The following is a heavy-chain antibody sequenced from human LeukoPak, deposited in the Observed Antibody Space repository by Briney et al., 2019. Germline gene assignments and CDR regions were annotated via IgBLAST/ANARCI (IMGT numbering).Heavy chain of an antibody. Sequence: SETLSLTCSVSGDSLSSSRYYGGWIRQSPGKGLDWIGSIYYSGSTYYNPSLKSRVTISLDTSKNQFSLKLTSVTAADTAVYYCATFISGYFQHWGQGTLVTVSS. V-gene: IGHV4-39*07. CDR3: ATFISGYFQH. D-gene: IGHD3-10*01. CDR2: IYYSGST. CDR1: GDSLSSSRYY. J-gene: IGHJ1*01.